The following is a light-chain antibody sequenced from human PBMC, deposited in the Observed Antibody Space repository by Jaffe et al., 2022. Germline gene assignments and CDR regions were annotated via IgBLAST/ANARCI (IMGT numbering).Light chain of an antibody. V-gene: IGKV3-15*01. CDR1: QTITIN. CDR3: QHYNEWPPERT. Sequence: EIVMTQSPATLSVSPGERATLSCRASQTITINLAWYQQRPGQAPRLLIYNASTRATGIPARFSGSGSGTEFTLTISGLQSEDFAVYYCQHYNEWPPERTFGQGTKVEIK. J-gene: IGKJ1*01. CDR2: NAS.